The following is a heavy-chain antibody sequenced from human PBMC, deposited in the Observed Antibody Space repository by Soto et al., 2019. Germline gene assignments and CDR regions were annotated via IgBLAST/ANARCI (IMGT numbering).Heavy chain of an antibody. J-gene: IGHJ4*02. CDR3: ARDWESSVSTWSFGGF. CDR2: IIPFLGVT. V-gene: IGHV1-69*08. CDR1: GGTFSPYT. Sequence: QVQLVQSGAEVKKPGSSVKVSCKASGGTFSPYTINWVRQAPGQGLEWMGRIIPFLGVTNYAQKFQARVTITADKSTSTAYMELSGLRFEDPAVHSCARDWESSVSTWSFGGFWGRGALVTVAS. D-gene: IGHD3-16*01.